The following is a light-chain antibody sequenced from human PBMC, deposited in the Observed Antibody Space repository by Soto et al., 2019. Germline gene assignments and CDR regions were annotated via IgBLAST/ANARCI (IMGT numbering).Light chain of an antibody. CDR2: RNG. J-gene: IGLJ1*01. CDR3: AGWDDSLSGYV. V-gene: IGLV1-47*01. CDR1: SSNIGNNN. Sequence: QSALTQPPSASGTPGQRVTISCSGSSSNIGNNNVYWYQQHPETAPKLLIYRNGQRPSGVPDRFSGSKSGTSASLAISGFRSEDEADYYCAGWDDSLSGYVFGPGTKVTVL.